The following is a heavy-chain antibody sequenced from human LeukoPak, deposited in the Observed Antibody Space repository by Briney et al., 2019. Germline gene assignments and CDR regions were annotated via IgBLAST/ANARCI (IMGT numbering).Heavy chain of an antibody. CDR1: GGSISSGDYY. J-gene: IGHJ3*02. CDR3: ARDGVVVPASYAFDI. V-gene: IGHV4-30-4*01. CDR2: IYYSGST. Sequence: KSSQTLSLTCTVSGGSISSGDYYWGWIRQPPGKGLEWIGYIYYSGSTYYNPSLKSRVTISVDTSKNQFSLKLSSVTAADTAVYYCARDGVVVPASYAFDIWGQGTMVTVSS. D-gene: IGHD2-2*01.